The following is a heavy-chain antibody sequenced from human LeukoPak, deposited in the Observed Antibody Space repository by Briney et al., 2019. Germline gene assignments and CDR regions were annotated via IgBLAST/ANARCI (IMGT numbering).Heavy chain of an antibody. CDR1: GGTFSSYA. CDR2: IIPIFGTA. CDR3: ARGRRPQLVWFGELPDLSCFQH. D-gene: IGHD3-10*01. V-gene: IGHV1-69*05. J-gene: IGHJ1*01. Sequence: GASVKVSCKASGGTFSSYAISWVRQAPGQGLEWMGGIIPIFGTANYAQKFQGRVTITTDESTSTAYMELSSLRSEDTAVYYCARGRRPQLVWFGELPDLSCFQHWGQGTLVTVSS.